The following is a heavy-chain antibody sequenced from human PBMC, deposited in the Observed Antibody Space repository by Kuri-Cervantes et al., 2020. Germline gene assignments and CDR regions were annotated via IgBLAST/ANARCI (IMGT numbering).Heavy chain of an antibody. Sequence: GESLKISCAASGFTFSSYDMHWVRQATGKGLEWVSAIGTAGDTYYPGSVKGRFTISRENAKNSLYLQMNSLRAEDTAVYYCARGARYYYMDVWGKGTTVTVSS. CDR1: GFTFSSYD. V-gene: IGHV3-13*01. CDR3: ARGARYYYMDV. CDR2: IGTAGDT. J-gene: IGHJ6*03.